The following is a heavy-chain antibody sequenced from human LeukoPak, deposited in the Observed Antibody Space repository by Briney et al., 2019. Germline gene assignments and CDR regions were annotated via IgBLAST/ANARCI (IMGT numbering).Heavy chain of an antibody. V-gene: IGHV3-48*03. Sequence: GGSLRLSCAASGFTFSSYEMNWVRQAPGKGLEWVSYISGSGSTIYYADSVKGRFTISRDNAKNSLSLQMNSLRAEDTAVYYCASVRRGCSYGESDYWGQRTLVTVSS. CDR2: ISGSGSTI. CDR3: ASVRRGCSYGESDY. D-gene: IGHD5-18*01. J-gene: IGHJ4*02. CDR1: GFTFSSYE.